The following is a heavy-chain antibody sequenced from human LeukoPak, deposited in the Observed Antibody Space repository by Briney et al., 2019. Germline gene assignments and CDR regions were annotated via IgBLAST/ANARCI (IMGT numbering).Heavy chain of an antibody. CDR2: IRGSGGST. J-gene: IGHJ4*02. CDR3: ATSQRTSYYYGSGSPYYFDY. V-gene: IGHV3-23*01. Sequence: GGSLRLSCAASGFTFSSYAMSWVRQAPGKGLEWVSAIRGSGGSTYYADSVKGRFTISRDNSKNTLYLQMNSLRAEDTAVYYCATSQRTSYYYGSGSPYYFDYWGQGTLVTVSS. CDR1: GFTFSSYA. D-gene: IGHD3-10*01.